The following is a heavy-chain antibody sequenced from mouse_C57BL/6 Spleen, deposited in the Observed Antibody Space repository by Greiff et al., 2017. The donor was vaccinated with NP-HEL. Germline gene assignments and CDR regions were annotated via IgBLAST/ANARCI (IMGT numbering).Heavy chain of an antibody. V-gene: IGHV1-64*01. Sequence: QVQLQQSGAELVKPGASVKLSCKASGYTFTSYWMHWVKQRPGQGLEWIGMIHPNSGSTNYNEKFKSKATLTVDKSSSTAYMQLSSLTSEDSAVYYCARKGMVGYFDYWGQGTTLTVSS. J-gene: IGHJ2*01. CDR2: IHPNSGST. CDR1: GYTFTSYW. D-gene: IGHD1-1*02. CDR3: ARKGMVGYFDY.